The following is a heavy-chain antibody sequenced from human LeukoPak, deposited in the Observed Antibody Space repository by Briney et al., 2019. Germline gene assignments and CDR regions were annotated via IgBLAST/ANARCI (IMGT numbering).Heavy chain of an antibody. V-gene: IGHV5-51*01. CDR3: ARHFRYYYGSGSYQYGMDV. D-gene: IGHD3-10*01. J-gene: IGHJ6*02. Sequence: HGESLKISCKGSEYSFPSYWIAWVRQTPGRGLDWMGIIYPGDSDTRYSPSFQGQVTISVDKPINTAYLQWSSLKASDTAMYYCARHFRYYYGSGSYQYGMDVWGQGTTVTVSS. CDR2: IYPGDSDT. CDR1: EYSFPSYW.